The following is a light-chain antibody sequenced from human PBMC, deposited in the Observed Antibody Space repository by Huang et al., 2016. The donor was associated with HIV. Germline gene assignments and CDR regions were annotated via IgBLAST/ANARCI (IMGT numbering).Light chain of an antibody. J-gene: IGKJ4*01. CDR1: ENIVYS. CDR3: QQSRSLPRT. V-gene: IGKV1-39*01. Sequence: DIQLTQSPSSLSASVGDGITITCRASENIVYSLSWFRQRPGRAPEALIYAASRLHAGVPSKFGATGSGTNFTLSIDGLGPEDFATDYCQQSRSLPRTYGGGTKVDI. CDR2: AAS.